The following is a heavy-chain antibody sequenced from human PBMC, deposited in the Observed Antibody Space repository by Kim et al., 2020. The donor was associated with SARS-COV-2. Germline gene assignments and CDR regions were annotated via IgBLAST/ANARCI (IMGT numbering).Heavy chain of an antibody. CDR3: AKVTCSSTNCYNDY. CDR1: RFTFSSYA. Sequence: GGSLRLSCAASRFTFSSYAMNWVRQAPGKGLEWVSGISGSGGTTYYADSVKGRFTISRDNSKNTLCLQMNSLGAEDTAVYYCAKVTCSSTNCYNDYWGQGTLVTVSS. CDR2: ISGSGGTT. D-gene: IGHD2-2*02. J-gene: IGHJ4*02. V-gene: IGHV3-23*01.